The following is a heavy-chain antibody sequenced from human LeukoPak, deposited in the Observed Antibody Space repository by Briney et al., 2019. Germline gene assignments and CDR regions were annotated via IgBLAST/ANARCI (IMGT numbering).Heavy chain of an antibody. CDR2: ISSSSSTI. V-gene: IGHV3-48*01. D-gene: IGHD3-10*01. Sequence: GGSLRLSCAASGFTFSSHSMNWVRQAPGKGLEWVSYISSSSSTIYYADSVKGRFTISRDNAKNSLYLQMNSLRVEDTAVYYCARGSGALDYWGQGTLVTVSS. J-gene: IGHJ4*02. CDR1: GFTFSSHS. CDR3: ARGSGALDY.